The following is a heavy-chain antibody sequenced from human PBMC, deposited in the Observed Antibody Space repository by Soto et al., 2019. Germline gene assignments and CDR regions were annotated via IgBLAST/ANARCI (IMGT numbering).Heavy chain of an antibody. V-gene: IGHV3-23*01. CDR1: GLTFSTYA. Sequence: GGSLRLSCAAPGLTFSTYAMSWVRKAPGKGLQWVSLITASGVNTYYADSVKGRFTISRDNSKNTLYLQMNSLRAEDTAVYYCAKDPPDTYYGDYGHYWGQGTLVTISS. J-gene: IGHJ4*02. D-gene: IGHD4-17*01. CDR3: AKDPPDTYYGDYGHY. CDR2: ITASGVNT.